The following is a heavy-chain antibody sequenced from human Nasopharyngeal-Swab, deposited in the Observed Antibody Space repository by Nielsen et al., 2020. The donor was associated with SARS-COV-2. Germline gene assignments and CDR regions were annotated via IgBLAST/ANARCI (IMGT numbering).Heavy chain of an antibody. CDR3: ARVGWWSHYYFDY. Sequence: GGSLRLSCAASGFTFGTYWMTWVRQAPGKGLEWVANIKQDGSEKYYVDSVKGRFTISRDNAKNSLYLQMNSLRAEDTAVYYCARVGWWSHYYFDYWGQGTLATVSS. D-gene: IGHD2-15*01. CDR2: IKQDGSEK. J-gene: IGHJ4*02. CDR1: GFTFGTYW. V-gene: IGHV3-7*01.